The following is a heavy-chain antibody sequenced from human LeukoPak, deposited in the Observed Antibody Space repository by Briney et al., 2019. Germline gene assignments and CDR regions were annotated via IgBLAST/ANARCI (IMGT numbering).Heavy chain of an antibody. D-gene: IGHD3-22*01. CDR2: ISWNSGSI. CDR1: GFTFDDYP. Sequence: GGSLRLSCAASGFTFDDYPMHWVRQAPGKGLEWVSGISWNSGSIGYADSVKGRFTISRDNAKNSLYLQMSSLRAEDTALYYCARDSYDSDSSGIFGAFDIWGQGTMVTVSS. J-gene: IGHJ3*02. V-gene: IGHV3-9*01. CDR3: ARDSYDSDSSGIFGAFDI.